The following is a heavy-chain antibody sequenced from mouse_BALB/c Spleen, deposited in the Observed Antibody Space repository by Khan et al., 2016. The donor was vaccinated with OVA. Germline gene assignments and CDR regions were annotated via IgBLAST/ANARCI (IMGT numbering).Heavy chain of an antibody. CDR1: GYSFTGYY. J-gene: IGHJ2*01. CDR2: ISCYKGAA. V-gene: IGHV1S34*01. CDR3: ARGGYGYYFDY. D-gene: IGHD1-2*01. Sequence: LVKTGTSVKISCKASGYSFTGYYMYWFKQNHGKSLEWIGYISCYKGAAAYNQKFKGKATFTVDTSSSTAYMQFNSLTSEDSAVYYCARGGYGYYFDYWGQGATLTVSS.